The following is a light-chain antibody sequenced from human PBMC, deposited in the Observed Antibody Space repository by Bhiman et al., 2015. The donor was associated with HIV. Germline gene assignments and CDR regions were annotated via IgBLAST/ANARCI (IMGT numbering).Light chain of an antibody. CDR1: GSDVGGYNH. V-gene: IGLV2-14*03. Sequence: QSALTQPASVSGSPGQSITISCTGTGSDVGGYNHVSWYQQHPGKAPKLVIYDVSKRPSGVSNRFSGSKSGNTASLTISGLQAEDEADYYCSSLTSSLTYVFGTGTNVTVL. CDR3: SSLTSSLTYV. CDR2: DVS. J-gene: IGLJ1*01.